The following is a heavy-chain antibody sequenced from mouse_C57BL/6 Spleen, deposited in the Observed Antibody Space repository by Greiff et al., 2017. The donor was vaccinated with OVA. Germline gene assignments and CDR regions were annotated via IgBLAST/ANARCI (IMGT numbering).Heavy chain of an antibody. CDR1: GYTFTSYW. CDR2: INPSNGGT. J-gene: IGHJ2*01. CDR3: AREDYYGSFYY. Sequence: QVQLQQPGTELVKPGASVKLSCKASGYTFTSYWMHWVKQRPGQGLAWIGNINPSNGGTNYNEKFQSKATLTVAKSSSTAYMQLSSLTSEDSAVYYCAREDYYGSFYYWGQGTTLTVSS. V-gene: IGHV1-53*01. D-gene: IGHD1-1*01.